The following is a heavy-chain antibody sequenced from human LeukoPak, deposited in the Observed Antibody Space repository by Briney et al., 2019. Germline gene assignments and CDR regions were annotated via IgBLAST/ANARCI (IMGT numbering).Heavy chain of an antibody. J-gene: IGHJ4*02. CDR1: GGSINSGAYY. CDR2: IYYSGST. Sequence: PSETLSLTCTVSGGSINSGAYYWSWIRQHPGKGLEWIGYIYYSGSTYYNPSLKSRVTISIDTSKNQFSLKLNSVTAADTAIYYCARAGGFSIRSCYFDFWGQGTLVTVSS. D-gene: IGHD1-26*01. CDR3: ARAGGFSIRSCYFDF. V-gene: IGHV4-31*03.